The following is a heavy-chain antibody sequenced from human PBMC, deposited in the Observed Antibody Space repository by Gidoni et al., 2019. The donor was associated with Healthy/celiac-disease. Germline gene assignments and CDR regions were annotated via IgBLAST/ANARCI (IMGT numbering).Heavy chain of an antibody. CDR2: IYYSGST. CDR3: ARGRGLWFGEDY. J-gene: IGHJ4*02. D-gene: IGHD3-10*01. Sequence: QVQLQESGPGLGRPSETLSLTCTVPGGSISSYYWSWIRQPPGKGLEWIGYIYYSGSTNYNPSLKSRVTISVDTSKNQFSLKLSSVTAADTAVYYCARGRGLWFGEDYWGQGTLVTVSS. CDR1: GGSISSYY. V-gene: IGHV4-59*01.